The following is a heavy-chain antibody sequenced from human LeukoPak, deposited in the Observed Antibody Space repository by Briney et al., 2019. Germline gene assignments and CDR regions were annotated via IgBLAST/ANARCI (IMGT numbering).Heavy chain of an antibody. Sequence: RGSLRLSCAASGFTFSSYGMHWVRQAPGKGLECVSAISGSGGNTYYADSVKGRFTISRDNSKNMLYPQMNSLRAEDTAVYYCAKVSGRIQIWPQPFGDGMDVWGQGTTVTVSS. CDR2: ISGSGGNT. V-gene: IGHV3-23*01. D-gene: IGHD3-10*01. CDR3: AKVSGRIQIWPQPFGDGMDV. CDR1: GFTFSSYG. J-gene: IGHJ6*02.